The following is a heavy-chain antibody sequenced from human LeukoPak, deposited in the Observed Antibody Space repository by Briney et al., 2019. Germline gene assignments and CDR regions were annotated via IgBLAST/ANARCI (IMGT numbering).Heavy chain of an antibody. CDR3: ARARGVVVVAAFDY. CDR1: GGTFSSYA. Sequence: GASVKVSCKASGGTFSSYAISWVRQAPGQGLEWMGGIIPIFGTANYAQKFQGRVTITADGSTSTAYMELSSLRSEDTAVYYCARARGVVVVAAFDYWGQGTLVTVSS. J-gene: IGHJ4*02. CDR2: IIPIFGTA. D-gene: IGHD2-15*01. V-gene: IGHV1-69*13.